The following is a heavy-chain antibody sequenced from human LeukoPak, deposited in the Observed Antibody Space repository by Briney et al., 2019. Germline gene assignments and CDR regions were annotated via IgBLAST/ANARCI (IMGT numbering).Heavy chain of an antibody. CDR3: AKDPNRYDSSIYYCAY. V-gene: IGHV3-21*01. D-gene: IGHD3-22*01. CDR2: ISGLSSYL. Sequence: GGSLRLSCTVSGFTFSDYNMNWVRQAPGKGLEWVSSISGLSSYLYYSDSVKGRFTISRDNAQNSLYLHMNRLRAEDTAVYYCAKDPNRYDSSIYYCAYWGQGTLVTVSS. CDR1: GFTFSDYN. J-gene: IGHJ4*02.